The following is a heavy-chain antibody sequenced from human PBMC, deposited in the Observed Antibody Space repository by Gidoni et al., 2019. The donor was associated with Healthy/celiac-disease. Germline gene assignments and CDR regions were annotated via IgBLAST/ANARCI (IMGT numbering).Heavy chain of an antibody. CDR3: ARAAYLGYCSSTSCYKGSYFDY. D-gene: IGHD2-2*02. V-gene: IGHV1-18*01. J-gene: IGHJ4*02. CDR2: ISAYNGNT. CDR1: GYTFTSYG. Sequence: QVQLVQSGAEVKKPGASVKVSCKASGYTFTSYGISWLRQAPGQGLEWMGWISAYNGNTNYAQKLQGRVTMTTDTSTSTAYMELRSLRSDDTAVYYCARAAYLGYCSSTSCYKGSYFDYWGQGTLVTVSS.